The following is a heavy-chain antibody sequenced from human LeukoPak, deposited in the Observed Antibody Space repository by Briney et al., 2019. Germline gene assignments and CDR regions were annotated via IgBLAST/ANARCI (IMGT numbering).Heavy chain of an antibody. V-gene: IGHV1-2*02. J-gene: IGHJ5*01. D-gene: IGHD2-2*01. CDR2: INPNSGGT. CDR3: ARSRYCSSASCYEPWFDF. Sequence: VASVKVSCKASGYTFTGYYMHWVRQAPGQGLEWMGWINPNSGGTKYAQKFQGRVTMTRDTSSSTAYVEVSRLTADDTAVYYCARSRYCSSASCYEPWFDFWGQGTLVTVSS. CDR1: GYTFTGYY.